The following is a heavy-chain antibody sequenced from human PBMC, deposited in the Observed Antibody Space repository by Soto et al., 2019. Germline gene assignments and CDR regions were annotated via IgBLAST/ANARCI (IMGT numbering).Heavy chain of an antibody. CDR2: IKTMSVGGTT. CDR3: TGGDIAGDFDY. J-gene: IGHJ4*02. V-gene: IGHV3-15*02. CDR1: GFSFHNAW. Sequence: EVYLVESGGALVKPGGSLRLSCAASGFSFHNAWMNWVRQAPGKGLQWLGRIKTMSVGGTTDYAAPVTGRFTVSRDDSKDTLYLQMNSLENEDTAVYYCTGGDIAGDFDYWGQGTLVTVSS. D-gene: IGHD3-16*01.